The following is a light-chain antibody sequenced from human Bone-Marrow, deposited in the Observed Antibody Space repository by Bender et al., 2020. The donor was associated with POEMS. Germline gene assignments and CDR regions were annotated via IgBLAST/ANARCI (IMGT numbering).Light chain of an antibody. V-gene: IGLV3-25*03. Sequence: SHELTQPPSVSVSPGQTARITCSGDPFPNRYGHWYQHKPGQAPMLIIYKDSERPSGIPERFSGSSSGTTVTLTISGVQAEDEADYWCQSADSGGNWVFGGGTKLTVL. J-gene: IGLJ3*02. CDR1: PFPNRY. CDR3: QSADSGGNWV. CDR2: KDS.